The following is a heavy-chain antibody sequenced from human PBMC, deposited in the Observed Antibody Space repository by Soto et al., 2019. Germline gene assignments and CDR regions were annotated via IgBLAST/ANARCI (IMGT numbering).Heavy chain of an antibody. J-gene: IGHJ4*02. D-gene: IGHD1-26*01. CDR2: INHSGST. V-gene: IGHV4-34*01. Sequence: SETLSLTCAVYGGSFSGYYWSWIRQPPGKGLEWIGEINHSGSTNYNPSLKSRVTISVDTSKNQFSLKLSSVTAADTAVYYCARVYSGSYYYWGQGTLVTVSS. CDR1: GGSFSGYY. CDR3: ARVYSGSYYY.